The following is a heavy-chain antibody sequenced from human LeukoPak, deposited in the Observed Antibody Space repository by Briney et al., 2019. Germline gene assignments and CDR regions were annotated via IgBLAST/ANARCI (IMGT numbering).Heavy chain of an antibody. CDR2: ISGGGGTT. CDR3: AKDREGLSSGYDLEYFDY. J-gene: IGHJ4*02. D-gene: IGHD5-12*01. V-gene: IGHV3-23*01. Sequence: GGSLRLSCAASGFTFSSYAMNWVRQAPGKGLEWVSAISGGGGTTYYADSVKGRFTISIDNSKNTLFLQMNTLRAEDTAVYYCAKDREGLSSGYDLEYFDYWGQGTLVTVSS. CDR1: GFTFSSYA.